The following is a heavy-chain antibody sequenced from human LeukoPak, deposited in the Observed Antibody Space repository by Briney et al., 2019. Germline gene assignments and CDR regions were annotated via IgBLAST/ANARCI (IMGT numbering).Heavy chain of an antibody. D-gene: IGHD3-22*01. J-gene: IGHJ6*02. CDR3: ARENYYDSSGYGMDV. CDR1: GFTFSSYE. V-gene: IGHV3-48*03. Sequence: GGSLRLSCAASGFTFSSYELNWVRQAPGKGLEWVSYISSSGSTIYYADSVEGRFTISRDNAKNSLYRQMNSLRAEDTAVYYCARENYYDSSGYGMDVWGQGTTVTVSS. CDR2: ISSSGSTI.